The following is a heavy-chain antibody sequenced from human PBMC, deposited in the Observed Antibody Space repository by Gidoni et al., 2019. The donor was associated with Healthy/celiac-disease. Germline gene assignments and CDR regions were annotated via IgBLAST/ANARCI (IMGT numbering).Heavy chain of an antibody. D-gene: IGHD3-10*01. J-gene: IGHJ4*02. CDR2: ISGSGGST. CDR3: AKDLVYGSGSYSYYFDY. Sequence: EVQLVESGGGLVQPGGSLRLSCAASGFTFSSYAMSWVRQAPGKGLEWVSAISGSGGSTYYADSVKGRFTISRDNSKNTLYLQMNSLRAEDTAVYYCAKDLVYGSGSYSYYFDYWGQGTLVTVSS. V-gene: IGHV3-23*04. CDR1: GFTFSSYA.